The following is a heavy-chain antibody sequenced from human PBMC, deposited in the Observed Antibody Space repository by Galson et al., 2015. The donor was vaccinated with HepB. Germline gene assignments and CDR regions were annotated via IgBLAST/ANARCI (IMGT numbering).Heavy chain of an antibody. Sequence: SLRLSCAASGFTFSSYGMHWVRQAPGKGLEWVAVIWYDGSNKYYADSVKGRFTISRDNSKNTLYLQMNSLRAEDTAVNYCARDGAGSAAVGANWFDPWGQGTLVTVSS. V-gene: IGHV3-33*01. CDR3: ARDGAGSAAVGANWFDP. CDR1: GFTFSSYG. CDR2: IWYDGSNK. D-gene: IGHD6-13*01. J-gene: IGHJ5*02.